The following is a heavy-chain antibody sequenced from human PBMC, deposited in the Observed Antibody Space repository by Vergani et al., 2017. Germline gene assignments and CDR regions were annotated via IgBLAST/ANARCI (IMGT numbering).Heavy chain of an antibody. CDR2: IYYSGST. D-gene: IGHD6-13*01. CDR3: ASPIAAAINWFDP. V-gene: IGHV4-39*07. Sequence: QVQLQESGPGLVKPSQTLSLTCTVSGGSISSGSYYWGWIRQPPGKGLEWIGSIYYSGSTYYNPSLTSRVTISVDTSKNQFSLKLSSVTAADPAVYYCASPIAAAINWFDPWGQGTLVTVSS. CDR1: GGSISSGSYY. J-gene: IGHJ5*02.